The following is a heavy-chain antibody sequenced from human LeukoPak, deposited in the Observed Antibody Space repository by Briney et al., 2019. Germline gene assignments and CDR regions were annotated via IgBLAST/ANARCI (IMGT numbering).Heavy chain of an antibody. D-gene: IGHD4-23*01. CDR3: ARDNSAVLNFFDY. V-gene: IGHV1-2*06. CDR1: GYTFTGYY. Sequence: GASVKVSCKASGYTFTGYYMHWVRQAPGQGFEWMGRINPGSGGTNYAQKFQGRATMTRDTSTSTAYMELSGLRSDDTAVYYCARDNSAVLNFFDYWGQGTLVTVSS. J-gene: IGHJ4*02. CDR2: INPGSGGT.